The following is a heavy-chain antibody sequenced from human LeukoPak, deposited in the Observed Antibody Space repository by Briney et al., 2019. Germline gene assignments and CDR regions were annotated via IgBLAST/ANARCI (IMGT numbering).Heavy chain of an antibody. V-gene: IGHV4-30-4*08. Sequence: SETLSLTCTLSGGSISSGDYYWSWIRQPPRKGLEWIGYISYSGSTYYTPSLKSRISISVDTSKNQFSLTLSFVTAADTAVYYCAREAAYSSTWYYFDYWGQGTLVTVSS. CDR1: GGSISSGDYY. CDR3: AREAAYSSTWYYFDY. D-gene: IGHD6-13*01. J-gene: IGHJ4*02. CDR2: ISYSGST.